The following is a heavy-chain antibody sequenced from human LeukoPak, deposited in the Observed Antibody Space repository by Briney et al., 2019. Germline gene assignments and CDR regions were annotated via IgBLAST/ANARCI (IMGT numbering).Heavy chain of an antibody. CDR2: IYYSGSN. D-gene: IGHD6-25*01. CDR1: GGSINSHY. Sequence: SDTLSLACTVSGGSINSHYWSWIRQPPGKGLECIGYIYYSGSNKYKPSLNSRATISLDTSKNQFFLKLTSVTAADTAVYYCARDGDSGGWFDSWGQGDLVTVSS. J-gene: IGHJ5*01. V-gene: IGHV4-59*11. CDR3: ARDGDSGGWFDS.